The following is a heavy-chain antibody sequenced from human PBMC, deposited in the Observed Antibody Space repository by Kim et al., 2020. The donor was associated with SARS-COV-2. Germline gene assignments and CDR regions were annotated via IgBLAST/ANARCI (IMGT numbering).Heavy chain of an antibody. CDR2: IYSGGST. D-gene: IGHD6-13*01. CDR1: GFTVSSNY. CDR3: ARVDSSSWLIFDY. Sequence: GGSLRLSCAASGFTVSSNYMSWVRQAPGKGLEWVSVIYSGGSTYYADSVKGRFPISRDNSKNTLYLQMNSLRAEDTAVYYCARVDSSSWLIFDYWGQGTLVTVSS. J-gene: IGHJ4*02. V-gene: IGHV3-53*01.